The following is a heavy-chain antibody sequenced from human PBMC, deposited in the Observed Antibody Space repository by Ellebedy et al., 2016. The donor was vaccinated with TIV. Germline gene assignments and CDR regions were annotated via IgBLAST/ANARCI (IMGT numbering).Heavy chain of an antibody. D-gene: IGHD6-6*01. CDR1: GGSITNGGYY. J-gene: IGHJ4*02. CDR2: IHYSGST. V-gene: IGHV4-31*03. CDR3: ARDPSIATMGSYFDY. Sequence: MPSETLSLTCTVSGGSITNGGYYWSWLRQLPGKGLEWIGHIHYSGSTSYRSSLRSRLTISLDSSKNQFSLNLTSVTGADTAVYYCARDPSIATMGSYFDYWGQGSLVTVSS.